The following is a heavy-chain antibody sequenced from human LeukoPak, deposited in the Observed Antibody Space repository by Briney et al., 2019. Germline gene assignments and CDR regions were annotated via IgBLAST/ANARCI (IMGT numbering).Heavy chain of an antibody. D-gene: IGHD2-15*01. J-gene: IGHJ4*02. V-gene: IGHV4-39*07. CDR3: ARGPTVGYCSGGSCYLNLDY. Sequence: SETLSLTCTVSGGSISSSSYYWGWIRQPPGKGLEWIGSIYYSGSTYYNPSLKSRVTISVDTSKNQFSLKLSSVAAADTAVYYCARGPTVGYCSGGSCYLNLDYWGQGALVTVSS. CDR1: GGSISSSSYY. CDR2: IYYSGST.